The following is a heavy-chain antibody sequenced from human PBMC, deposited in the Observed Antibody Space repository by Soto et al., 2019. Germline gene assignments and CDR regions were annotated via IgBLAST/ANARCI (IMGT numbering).Heavy chain of an antibody. D-gene: IGHD3-16*02. CDR1: GYTFTSYG. V-gene: IGHV1-18*01. Sequence: ASVKVSCKASGYTFTSYGISWVRQAPGQGLEWMGWISAYNGNTNYAQKLQGRVTMTTDTSTSTAYMELRSLRSDDTAVYYCARVDRDIWGSYRSYFDYWGQGTLVTVSS. CDR2: ISAYNGNT. CDR3: ARVDRDIWGSYRSYFDY. J-gene: IGHJ4*02.